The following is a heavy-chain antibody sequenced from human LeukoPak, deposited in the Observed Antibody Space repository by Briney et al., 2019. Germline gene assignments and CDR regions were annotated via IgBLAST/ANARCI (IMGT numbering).Heavy chain of an antibody. CDR3: ARDLVSAGFDI. CDR2: INTNTGNP. CDR1: GYIFTNNA. D-gene: IGHD6-6*01. V-gene: IGHV7-4-1*02. Sequence: ASVKVSCKTSGYIFTNNAVNWVRQAPGQGLDFMGWINTNTGNPTYAQGFTGRFVFSLDTSVSTAYPQISSLEAEDTAIYYCARDLVSAGFDIWGQGTMVTVSS. J-gene: IGHJ3*02.